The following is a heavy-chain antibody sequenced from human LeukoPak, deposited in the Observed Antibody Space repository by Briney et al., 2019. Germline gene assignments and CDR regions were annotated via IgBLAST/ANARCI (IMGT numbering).Heavy chain of an antibody. CDR3: ARVGRDSKYGYFDF. J-gene: IGHJ4*02. D-gene: IGHD4-11*01. V-gene: IGHV3-7*01. CDR1: GFAFSTYW. CDR2: IKEDGSEK. Sequence: GGSLRLSCTASGFAFSTYWMSWVRQAPGKGLEWVANIKEDGSEKYYMDSVKGRFTISRDNAKNSLSLQMSSLRADDTAVYYCARVGRDSKYGYFDFWGQGTLVTVSS.